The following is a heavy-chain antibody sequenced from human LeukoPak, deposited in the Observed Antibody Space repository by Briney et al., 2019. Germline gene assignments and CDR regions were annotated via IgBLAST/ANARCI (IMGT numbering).Heavy chain of an antibody. CDR3: AGGVHWFDT. CDR1: GDSLSSNTGA. Sequence: SQTLSLTSALSGDSLSSNTGAWNWIRLSPARGLEWLGRTYFRSRWYTEYDVSVRSRIFINPDTSNDQFSLHLNSVTPEDTAAYYSAGGVHWFDTWGQGTLVTVSS. D-gene: IGHD3-16*01. CDR2: TYFRSRWYT. J-gene: IGHJ5*02. V-gene: IGHV6-1*01.